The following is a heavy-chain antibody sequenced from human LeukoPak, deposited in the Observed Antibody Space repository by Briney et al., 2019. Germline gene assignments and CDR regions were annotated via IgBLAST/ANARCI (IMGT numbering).Heavy chain of an antibody. Sequence: GGSLILSCAASGFTFSSYGMHWVRQAPGKGLEWVAVISYDGSNKYYADSVKGRFTISRDNSKNTLYLQMNSLRAEDTAVYYCAKVLGSYSFDYWGQGTLVTVSS. D-gene: IGHD1-26*01. CDR1: GFTFSSYG. V-gene: IGHV3-30*18. J-gene: IGHJ4*02. CDR3: AKVLGSYSFDY. CDR2: ISYDGSNK.